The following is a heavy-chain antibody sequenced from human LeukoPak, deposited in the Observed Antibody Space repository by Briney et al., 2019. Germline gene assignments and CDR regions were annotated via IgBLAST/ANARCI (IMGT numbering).Heavy chain of an antibody. CDR2: INAGNGNT. D-gene: IGHD2-15*01. CDR1: GYTFTSYA. Sequence: ASVKVSCKASGYTFTSYAMHWVRQAPGQRLEWMGWINAGNGNTKYSQEFQGRVTMTRDTSISTAYMELSRLRSDDTAVYYCARDLVVAATPHYYYYYMDVWGKGTTVTVSS. CDR3: ARDLVVAATPHYYYYYMDV. V-gene: IGHV1-3*01. J-gene: IGHJ6*03.